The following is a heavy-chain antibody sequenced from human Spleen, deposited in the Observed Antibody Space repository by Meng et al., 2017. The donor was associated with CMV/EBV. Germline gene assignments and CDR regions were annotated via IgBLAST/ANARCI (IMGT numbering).Heavy chain of an antibody. CDR3: ARASSSGLRGFDY. V-gene: IGHV4-59*01. CDR1: GGSISSYY. Sequence: SETLSLTCTVSGGSISSYYWSWIRQPPGKGLEWIGYIYYSGSTNYNASLKSRVTISVDTSKNQFSLKLSSVTAADTAVYYGARASSSGLRGFDYWGQGTRVTVSS. J-gene: IGHJ4*02. D-gene: IGHD6-19*01. CDR2: IYYSGST.